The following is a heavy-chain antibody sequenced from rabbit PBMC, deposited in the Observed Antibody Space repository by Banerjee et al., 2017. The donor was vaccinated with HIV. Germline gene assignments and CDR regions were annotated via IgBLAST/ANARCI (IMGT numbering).Heavy chain of an antibody. CDR1: GFDFSSYYM. J-gene: IGHJ6*01. CDR2: IDSVFGGT. CDR3: ARGYYDMDL. V-gene: IGHV1S39*01. Sequence: QEQLKETGGGLVQPGGSLKLSCKASGFDFSSYYMSWVRQAPGKGLEWIGYIDSVFGGTYYASWVNGRFTISKTSSTTVTLQMTSLTAADTATYFCARGYYDMDLWGPGTLVTVS.